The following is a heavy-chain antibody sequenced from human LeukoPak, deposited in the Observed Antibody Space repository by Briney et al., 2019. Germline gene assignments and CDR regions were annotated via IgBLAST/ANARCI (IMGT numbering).Heavy chain of an antibody. Sequence: SETLSLTCTVSGGSISSYYRSWIRQPPGKELEWIGYIYYSGSTNYNPSLKSRVTISVDMSKKQFSLKLSSVTAADTAVYHCAGAAAGMRYFDYWGQGTLVTVSS. J-gene: IGHJ4*02. CDR2: IYYSGST. V-gene: IGHV4-59*01. CDR3: AGAAAGMRYFDY. CDR1: GGSISSYY. D-gene: IGHD6-13*01.